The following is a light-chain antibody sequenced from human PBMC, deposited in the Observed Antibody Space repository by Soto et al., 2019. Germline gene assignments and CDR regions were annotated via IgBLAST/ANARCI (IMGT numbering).Light chain of an antibody. CDR1: QSVSSN. CDR2: DAS. J-gene: IGKJ5*01. V-gene: IGKV3-15*01. Sequence: EIVMTQSPATLSVSPGERATLSCRASQSVSSNLTWYQQKPGQAPRLLVYDASTRATGIPARFSGSGSGTEFTLTISSLQSEDFAVYYCQQYNYWPFTFDQGTRLEIK. CDR3: QQYNYWPFT.